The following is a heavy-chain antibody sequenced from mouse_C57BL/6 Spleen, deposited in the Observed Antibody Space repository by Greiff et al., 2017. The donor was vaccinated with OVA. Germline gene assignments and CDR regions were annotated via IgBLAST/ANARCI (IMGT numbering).Heavy chain of an antibody. D-gene: IGHD2-4*01. J-gene: IGHJ2*01. CDR3: ARDDYDDYFDY. Sequence: QVQLQQPGAELVKPGASVKLSCKASGYTFTSYWMHWVKQRPGQGLEWIGMIHPNSGSTNYNEKFKSKATLTVDKSSSTAYMQLSSLTSEDSAVYYCARDDYDDYFDYWGQGTTLTVSS. CDR1: GYTFTSYW. CDR2: IHPNSGST. V-gene: IGHV1-64*01.